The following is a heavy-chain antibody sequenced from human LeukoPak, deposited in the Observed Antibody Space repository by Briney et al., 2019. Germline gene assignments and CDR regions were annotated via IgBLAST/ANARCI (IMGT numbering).Heavy chain of an antibody. Sequence: PAGSLSLSCAASGFSFSHYYLSWLRQAAGKGLEWISYITSSDSYTKYAHSVQGRFTTSRDNAQNPLYLQMNSLRAEDTAVYYCARTSGSYSFDYWGQGTLVTVSS. D-gene: IGHD1-26*01. CDR2: ITSSDSYT. J-gene: IGHJ4*02. V-gene: IGHV3-11*06. CDR1: GFSFSHYY. CDR3: ARTSGSYSFDY.